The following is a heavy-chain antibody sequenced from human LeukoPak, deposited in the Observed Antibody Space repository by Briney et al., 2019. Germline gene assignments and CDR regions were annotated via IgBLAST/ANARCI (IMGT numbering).Heavy chain of an antibody. CDR1: GYSISSGYY. V-gene: IGHV4-38-2*01. CDR3: AIIYGSGSYSVY. Sequence: SETLSLTCAVSGYSISSGYYWGWIRQPPGKGLEWIGSIYHSGSTYYNPSLKSRVTISVDTSKNQFSLKLSSVTAADTAVYYCAIIYGSGSYSVYWGQGTLVTVSS. D-gene: IGHD3-10*01. J-gene: IGHJ4*02. CDR2: IYHSGST.